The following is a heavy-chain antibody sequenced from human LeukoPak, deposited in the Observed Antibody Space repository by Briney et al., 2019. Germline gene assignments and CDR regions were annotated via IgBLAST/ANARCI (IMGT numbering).Heavy chain of an antibody. CDR1: GFTFSSYG. V-gene: IGHV3-23*01. CDR3: AKDPNVIIPGAADF. Sequence: PGGTLRLSCAASGFTFSSYGMSWVRQAPGKGLEWVSAISGSGGSTYYADSVKGRFTISRDNSKNTLYLQMNSLRPEDTAVYYCAKDPNVIIPGAADFWGQGTLVTVSS. CDR2: ISGSGGST. J-gene: IGHJ4*02. D-gene: IGHD2-2*01.